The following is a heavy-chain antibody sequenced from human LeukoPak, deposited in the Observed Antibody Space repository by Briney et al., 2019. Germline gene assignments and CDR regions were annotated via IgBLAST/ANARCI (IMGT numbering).Heavy chain of an antibody. V-gene: IGHV4-59*08. D-gene: IGHD3-10*01. J-gene: IGHJ4*02. CDR3: ARLVMVRGVITPYFDY. CDR1: GGSISSYY. CDR2: IYYSGST. Sequence: SETLSLTCTVSGGSISSYYWSWIRQPPGKGLEWIGYIYYSGSTNYNPSLRSRVTISVDTSKNQFSLKLSSVTAADTAVYYCARLVMVRGVITPYFDYWGQGTLVTVSS.